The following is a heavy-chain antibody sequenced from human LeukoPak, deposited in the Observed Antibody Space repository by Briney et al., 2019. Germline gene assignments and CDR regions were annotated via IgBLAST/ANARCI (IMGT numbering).Heavy chain of an antibody. CDR1: GGSISSSSYY. V-gene: IGHV4-39*07. CDR3: ARVVSGWYRGGWFDP. CDR2: IYYSGST. D-gene: IGHD6-19*01. J-gene: IGHJ5*02. Sequence: SETLSLTCTVSGGSISSSSYYWGWIRQPPGKGLEWIGSIYYSGSTYYNPSLKSRVTISVDTSKNQFSLKLSSVTAADTVVYYCARVVSGWYRGGWFDPWGQGTLVTVSS.